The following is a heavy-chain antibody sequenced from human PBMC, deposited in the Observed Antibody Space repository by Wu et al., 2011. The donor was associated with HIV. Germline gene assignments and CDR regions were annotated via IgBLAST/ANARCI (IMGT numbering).Heavy chain of an antibody. V-gene: IGHV1-58*02. Sequence: QLVQSGPEVKKPGTSVKVSCKASGFTFTSSAMQWVRQARGQRLEWIGWIVVGSGNTNYAQKFQERVTITRDMSTSTAYMELSSLRSEDTAVYYCAASARYSPLIWYVDYWGQGTLVTVSS. CDR1: GFTFTSSA. J-gene: IGHJ4*02. CDR2: IVVGSGNT. D-gene: IGHD6-13*01. CDR3: AASARYSPLIWYVDY.